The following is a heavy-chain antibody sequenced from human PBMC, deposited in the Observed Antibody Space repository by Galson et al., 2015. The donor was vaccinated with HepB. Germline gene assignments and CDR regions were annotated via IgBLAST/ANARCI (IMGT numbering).Heavy chain of an antibody. CDR3: AREKVHCSSTTCYVGVYY. CDR1: RFTIRSYG. CDR2: ISTSSSAI. D-gene: IGHD2-2*01. J-gene: IGHJ4*02. V-gene: IGHV3-48*02. Sequence: SLRLSCAASRFTIRSYGMNWVRQAPGKGLEWISYISTSSSAIYYADSVKGRFTISRDNAKDSLYLQMNSLREEDTATYYCAREKVHCSSTTCYVGVYYWGQVTLVTVSS.